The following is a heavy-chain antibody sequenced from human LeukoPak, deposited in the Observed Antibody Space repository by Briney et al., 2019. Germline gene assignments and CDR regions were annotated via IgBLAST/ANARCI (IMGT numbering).Heavy chain of an antibody. V-gene: IGHV4-61*02. D-gene: IGHD5-18*01. CDR3: ARSASLLRGYSYDTASFDY. Sequence: SETLSLTSSVSGGSISSGSYYWSWIRQPAGKGLEWIGRIYTSGSTNYNPSLKSRVTISVDTSKNQFSLKLSSVTAADTAVYYCARSASLLRGYSYDTASFDYWGQGTLVTVSS. J-gene: IGHJ4*02. CDR1: GGSISSGSYY. CDR2: IYTSGST.